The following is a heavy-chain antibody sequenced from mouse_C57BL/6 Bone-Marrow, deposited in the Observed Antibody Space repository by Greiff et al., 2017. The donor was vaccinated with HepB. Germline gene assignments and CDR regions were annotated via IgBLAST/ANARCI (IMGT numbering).Heavy chain of an antibody. CDR3: ARDYSYAMDY. Sequence: VQLMESGGGLVQSGRSLRLSCATSGFTFSDFYMEWVRQAPGKGLEWIAASRNKANDYTTEYSASVKGRFIVSRDTSQSILYLQMNALRAEDTAIYYCARDYSYAMDYWGQGTSVTVSS. CDR1: GFTFSDFY. V-gene: IGHV7-1*01. J-gene: IGHJ4*01. CDR2: SRNKANDYTT.